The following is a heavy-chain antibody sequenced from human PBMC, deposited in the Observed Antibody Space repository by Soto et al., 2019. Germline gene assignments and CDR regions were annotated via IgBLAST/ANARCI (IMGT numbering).Heavy chain of an antibody. V-gene: IGHV1-18*01. Sequence: QVQLVQSGAEVKKPGASVKVSCKASGYTFTSYGITWVRQAPGQGLEWMGWISAYNGNTNYAQKLQGRVTMTTDTSTSTACMELRSLRSHDTAVYYCARSPRPRWYFDYWGQGTLVTVSS. CDR2: ISAYNGNT. D-gene: IGHD2-15*01. CDR3: ARSPRPRWYFDY. CDR1: GYTFTSYG. J-gene: IGHJ4*02.